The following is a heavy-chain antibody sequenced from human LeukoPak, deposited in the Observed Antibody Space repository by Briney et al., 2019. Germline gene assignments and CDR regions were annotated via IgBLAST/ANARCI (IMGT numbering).Heavy chain of an antibody. CDR1: GVTISSYN. D-gene: IGHD5-18*01. CDR2: IYTSGST. J-gene: IGHJ6*03. V-gene: IGHV4-4*07. CDR3: ARDRYGYPTAYYMDV. Sequence: PSETLSLTCTASGVTISSYNWSWIRQPPGKGLEWIGRIYTSGSTNYNPSLKSRVTMSVDTSKNQFSLKLSPVTAADTAVYYCARDRYGYPTAYYMDVWGKGTTVTVSS.